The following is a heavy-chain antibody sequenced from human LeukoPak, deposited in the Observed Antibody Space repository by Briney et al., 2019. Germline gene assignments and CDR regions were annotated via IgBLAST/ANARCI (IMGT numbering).Heavy chain of an antibody. J-gene: IGHJ3*02. V-gene: IGHV3-30-3*01. Sequence: GGSLRLSCAASGFTFSSYAMHWVRQAPGKGLEWVAVISYDGSNKCYADSVKGRFTISRDNSKNTLYLQMNSLRAEDTAVYYCARADSRTLDAFDIWGQGTMVTVSS. CDR3: ARADSRTLDAFDI. CDR1: GFTFSSYA. CDR2: ISYDGSNK. D-gene: IGHD3-22*01.